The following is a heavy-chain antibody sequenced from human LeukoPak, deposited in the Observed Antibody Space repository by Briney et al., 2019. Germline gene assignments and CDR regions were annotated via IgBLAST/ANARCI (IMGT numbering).Heavy chain of an antibody. Sequence: SETLSLTCTVSGGSISSGSYYWGWIRQPPGKGLEWIGSIYYSGSTYYNPSLKSRVTISVDTSKNQFSLKLSSVTAADTAVYYCARHNYFGSGSYNIDYWGQGTLVTVSS. V-gene: IGHV4-39*01. CDR2: IYYSGST. CDR1: GGSISSGSYY. J-gene: IGHJ4*02. CDR3: ARHNYFGSGSYNIDY. D-gene: IGHD3-10*01.